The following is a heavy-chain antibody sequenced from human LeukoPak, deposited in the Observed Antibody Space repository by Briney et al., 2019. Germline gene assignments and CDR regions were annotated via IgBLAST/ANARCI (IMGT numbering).Heavy chain of an antibody. CDR2: INHSGST. Sequence: SETLSLTCAVYGGSFSGYYWSWIRQPPGKGLEWIGEINHSGSTNYNPFLKSRVTISVDTSKNQFSLKLSSVTAADTAVYYCARQFYSSSWYFDLWGRGTLVTVSS. CDR3: ARQFYSSSWYFDL. D-gene: IGHD6-13*01. V-gene: IGHV4-34*01. CDR1: GGSFSGYY. J-gene: IGHJ2*01.